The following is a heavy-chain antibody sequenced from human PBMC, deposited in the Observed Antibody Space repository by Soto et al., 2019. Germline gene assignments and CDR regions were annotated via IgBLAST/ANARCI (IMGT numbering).Heavy chain of an antibody. Sequence: QVQLQESGPGLVKPSETLSLTCTVSGGSISSYYWSWIRQPPGKELEWIGYIYYSGSTNYNPSLKRRVTISVDTSKNQFSLKLSSVTAADTAVYYCARASRGGLPDNFDLWGRGTLVTVSS. CDR1: GGSISSYY. CDR2: IYYSGST. CDR3: ARASRGGLPDNFDL. V-gene: IGHV4-59*01. J-gene: IGHJ2*01. D-gene: IGHD2-2*01.